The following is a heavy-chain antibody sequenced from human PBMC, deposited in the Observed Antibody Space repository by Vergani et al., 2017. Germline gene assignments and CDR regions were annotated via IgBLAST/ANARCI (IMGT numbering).Heavy chain of an antibody. CDR2: VEDSGYC. D-gene: IGHD1-14*01. Sequence: QVQLQESGPGLVRPSETLSLTCTVSGGSLSGYYWNWIRQTPGEGLEWIGYVEDSGYCNYNPYLKTRVSMSSDTSNNKFSLVLSSVTVADTAVYFCARSVVCRNPPDYFDNWGQGTLVTVSS. V-gene: IGHV4-59*01. CDR3: ARSVVCRNPPDYFDN. J-gene: IGHJ4*02. CDR1: GGSLSGYY.